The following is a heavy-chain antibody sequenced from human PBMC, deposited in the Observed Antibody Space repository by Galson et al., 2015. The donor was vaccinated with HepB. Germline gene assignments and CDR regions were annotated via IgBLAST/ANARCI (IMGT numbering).Heavy chain of an antibody. D-gene: IGHD2-8*01. J-gene: IGHJ5*02. V-gene: IGHV4-34*01. Sequence: SETLSLTCTIYGGSFSLYYWSWIRQPPGKGLEWIAEINHSGNINYNPSLKSRVAMSVDTSKNQFSLRMSFVTAADTAVYYCARGRNGAFDPWGQGTLVAVSS. CDR1: GGSFSLYY. CDR2: INHSGNI. CDR3: ARGRNGAFDP.